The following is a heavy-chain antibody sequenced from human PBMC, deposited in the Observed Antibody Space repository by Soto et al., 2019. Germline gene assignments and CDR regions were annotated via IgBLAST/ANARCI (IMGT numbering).Heavy chain of an antibody. D-gene: IGHD6-6*01. CDR1: GGSISGYY. CDR3: ARGDWSTSSGNPGKFDF. CDR2: FYDSANT. V-gene: IGHV4-59*01. Sequence: SETLSLTCTVSGGSISGYYWSWIRQPPGKGLEWIGYFYDSANTIYNPSLKSRVTMSVDTSKNQFSLRLSSVTAAERAVYYCARGDWSTSSGNPGKFDFWGQGILVTVSS. J-gene: IGHJ4*02.